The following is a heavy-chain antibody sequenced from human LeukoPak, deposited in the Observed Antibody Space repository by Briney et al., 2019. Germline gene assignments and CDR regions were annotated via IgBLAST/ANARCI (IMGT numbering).Heavy chain of an antibody. Sequence: SETLSLTCTVSGGSISSSSYYWSWIRQPPGKGLEWIGSIYYSGSTYYNPSLKSRVTISVDTSKNQFSLKLSSVTAADTAVYYCARHQVAVAGDFWFDPWGQGTLVTVSS. D-gene: IGHD6-19*01. J-gene: IGHJ5*02. CDR2: IYYSGST. CDR1: GGSISSSSYY. V-gene: IGHV4-39*01. CDR3: ARHQVAVAGDFWFDP.